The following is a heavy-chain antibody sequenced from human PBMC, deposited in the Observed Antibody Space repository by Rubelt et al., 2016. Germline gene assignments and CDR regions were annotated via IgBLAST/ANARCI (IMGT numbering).Heavy chain of an antibody. V-gene: IGHV3-23*04. CDR1: GFTFSTYA. CDR2: ISGGGDIT. CDR3: ARDSSGWYYFDW. Sequence: VQLVESGGGVVQPGRSLRLSCAASGFTFSTYALNWVRQAPEKGLEWVSTISGGGDITFYADSVKGRFTISRDNSKNTLFLQMKSLRAEDTAVYYCARDSSGWYYFDWWGQGALVTISS. D-gene: IGHD6-19*01. J-gene: IGHJ4*02.